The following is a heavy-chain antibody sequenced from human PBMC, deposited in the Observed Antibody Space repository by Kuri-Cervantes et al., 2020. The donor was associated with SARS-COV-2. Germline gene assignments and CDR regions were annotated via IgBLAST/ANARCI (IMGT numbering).Heavy chain of an antibody. CDR1: GFTFSSYA. CDR3: ARPYSSSSAYSYFYYMDI. Sequence: LSLTCAAFGFTFSSYAMHWVRQAPGKGLEWVAVISYDGSNKYYADSVKGRFTISRDNSKNTLYLQINSLKPEDTAVYYCARPYSSSSAYSYFYYMDIWGKGTTVTVSS. J-gene: IGHJ6*03. D-gene: IGHD6-6*01. CDR2: ISYDGSNK. V-gene: IGHV3-30-3*01.